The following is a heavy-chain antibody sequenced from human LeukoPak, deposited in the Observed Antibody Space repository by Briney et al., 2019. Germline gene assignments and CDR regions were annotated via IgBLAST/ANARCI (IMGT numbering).Heavy chain of an antibody. V-gene: IGHV4-34*01. CDR1: GGSFSGYF. CDR2: INHSGGT. J-gene: IGHJ2*01. Sequence: SETLSLTCAVYGGSFSGYFWSWIRQPPGKGLEWIGEINHSGGTNYNPSLKSRVTISVDTSKNQFSLKLSSVTAADTAVYYCASSPDLNWVWYFDLWGRGTLVTVSS. D-gene: IGHD1-1*01. CDR3: ASSPDLNWVWYFDL.